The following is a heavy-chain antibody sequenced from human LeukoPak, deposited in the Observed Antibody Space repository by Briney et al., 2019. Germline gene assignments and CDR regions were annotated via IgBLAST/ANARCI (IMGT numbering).Heavy chain of an antibody. D-gene: IGHD3-10*01. CDR3: ARDGITMVRGNTRPTLLIGDYFDY. CDR2: IYTSGGT. Sequence: SETLSLTCTVSGGSISSYYWSWIRQPAGKGLEWIGRIYTSGGTNYNPSLKSRVTMSVDTSKNQFSLKLSSVTAADTAVYYCARDGITMVRGNTRPTLLIGDYFDYWGQGTLVTVSS. V-gene: IGHV4-4*07. CDR1: GGSISSYY. J-gene: IGHJ4*02.